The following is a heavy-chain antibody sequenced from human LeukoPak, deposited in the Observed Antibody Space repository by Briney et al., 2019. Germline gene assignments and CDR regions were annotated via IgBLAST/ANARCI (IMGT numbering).Heavy chain of an antibody. CDR2: IYYSGST. CDR1: GGSISSYY. D-gene: IGHD3-9*01. Sequence: SETLSLTCTVSGGSISSYYWSWIRQPPGKGLEWIGYIYYSGSTNYNPSLKSRVTISVDTSKNQFSLKLSSVTAADTAVYYCASAPVIRFFDCQYWGQGTLVTVSS. J-gene: IGHJ4*02. V-gene: IGHV4-59*01. CDR3: ASAPVIRFFDCQY.